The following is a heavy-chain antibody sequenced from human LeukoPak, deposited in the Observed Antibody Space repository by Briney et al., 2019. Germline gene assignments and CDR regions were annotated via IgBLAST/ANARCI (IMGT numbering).Heavy chain of an antibody. CDR1: GGSISPYY. Sequence: SETLSLTCAASGGSISPYYWSWVRQPPGKGLEWIAYIYYSGSTNYNPSLKSRVTISVDTSKNQFSLKLSSVTAADTAVYYCARVKDTPYYYYGMDVWGQGTTVTVSS. V-gene: IGHV4-59*01. J-gene: IGHJ6*02. D-gene: IGHD2-15*01. CDR2: IYYSGST. CDR3: ARVKDTPYYYYGMDV.